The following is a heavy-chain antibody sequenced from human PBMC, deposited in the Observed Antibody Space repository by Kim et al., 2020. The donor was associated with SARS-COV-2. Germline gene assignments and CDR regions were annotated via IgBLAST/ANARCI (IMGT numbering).Heavy chain of an antibody. CDR1: GFIFSNYD. V-gene: IGHV3-23*01. J-gene: IGHJ4*02. CDR3: AETHRIGV. D-gene: IGHD2-21*01. Sequence: GGSLRLSCAASGFIFSNYDMTWVRQAPGKGLEWVSGIGGSANGGLTYYADSVKGRFTISRDNSKSTLYLQMNSLRAEDTAVYYCAETHRIGVWGQGTLVTVSS. CDR2: IGGSANGGLT.